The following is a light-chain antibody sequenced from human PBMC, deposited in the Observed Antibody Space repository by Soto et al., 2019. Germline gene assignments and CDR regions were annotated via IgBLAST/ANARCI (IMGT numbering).Light chain of an antibody. CDR3: QQRSNWPPIT. V-gene: IGKV3-11*01. CDR2: DAS. CDR1: QSVSSY. Sequence: EILLTQSPATLSLSPGERATLSCRASQSVSSYLAWYQQKPGQAPRLLIYDASNRATGIPARFSGSGSGTDFTLTISSLEPEDAAVYYCQQRSNWPPITFGQGIRLEIK. J-gene: IGKJ5*01.